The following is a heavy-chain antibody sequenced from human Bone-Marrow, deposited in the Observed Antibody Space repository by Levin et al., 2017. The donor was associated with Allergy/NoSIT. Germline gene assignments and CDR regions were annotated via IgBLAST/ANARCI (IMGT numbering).Heavy chain of an antibody. D-gene: IGHD1-26*01. Sequence: PGGSLRLSCAASGFPLSVYSMHWVRQAPGKGLEWLAFISSDGSNTFYADSVKGRFTISRDTSKTTLYLQMHSLRAEDTAVYYCARTPAGGIVGRNVFFDCWGQGALVTVSS. CDR1: GFPLSVYS. CDR2: ISSDGSNT. CDR3: ARTPAGGIVGRNVFFDC. V-gene: IGHV3-30-3*01. J-gene: IGHJ4*02.